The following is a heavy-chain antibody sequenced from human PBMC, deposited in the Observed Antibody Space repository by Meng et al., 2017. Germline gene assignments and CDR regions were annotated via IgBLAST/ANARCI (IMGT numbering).Heavy chain of an antibody. CDR1: GGTFSSYA. D-gene: IGHD3-22*01. V-gene: IGHV1-69*13. CDR3: ARLLSYYDSSGYYYYYYYYGMDV. J-gene: IGHJ6*02. CDR2: IIPIFGTA. Sequence: SVKVSCKASGGTFSSYAISWVRQAPGQGLEWMGGIIPIFGTANYAQKFQGRVTITADESTSTAYMELSSLRSEDTAVYYCARLLSYYDSSGYYYYYYYYGMDVWGQGTTVTVSS.